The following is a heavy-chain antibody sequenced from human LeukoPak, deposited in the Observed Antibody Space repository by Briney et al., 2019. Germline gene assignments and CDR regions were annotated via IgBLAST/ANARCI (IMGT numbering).Heavy chain of an antibody. CDR2: INAGNGNT. J-gene: IGHJ4*02. Sequence: ASVKVSCKASGYTFTSYAMHWVRQAPGQRLEWMGWINAGNGNTKYSQKFQGRVTITRDTSASTAYMELSSLRSEDTAVYYCARDRWAYGHFHYWGQGTLVTVSS. D-gene: IGHD4-17*01. V-gene: IGHV1-3*01. CDR1: GYTFTSYA. CDR3: ARDRWAYGHFHY.